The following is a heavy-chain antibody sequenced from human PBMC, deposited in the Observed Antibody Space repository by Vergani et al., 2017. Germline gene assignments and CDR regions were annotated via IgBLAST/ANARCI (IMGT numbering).Heavy chain of an antibody. V-gene: IGHV3-72*01. D-gene: IGHD6-19*01. CDR1: GFIFSDHY. J-gene: IGHJ3*02. Sequence: EVQVVESGGGLVQPGGSLRLSCAASGFIFSDHYMDWVRQAPGKGLEWVGRIRNKANDYTTQYAASVKGRFTISRDDSKSYLYLQMNSLQTEDTAVYYCAKVGRSEVAGTFGAFDIWGQWTMVTVSS. CDR3: AKVGRSEVAGTFGAFDI. CDR2: IRNKANDYTT.